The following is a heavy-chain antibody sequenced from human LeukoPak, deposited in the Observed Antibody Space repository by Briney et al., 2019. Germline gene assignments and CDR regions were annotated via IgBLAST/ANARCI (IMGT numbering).Heavy chain of an antibody. CDR2: VSHRGAT. D-gene: IGHD1-26*01. J-gene: IGHJ6*04. Sequence: PSETLSLTCSVSGASINGFFWNWVRQTPEKGLDWIGYVSHRGATTSNPTLKSRVSITIDTSKSQISLTMTSVTAADSALYYCARDRRGSFYTFDLWGTGTTVSVSA. CDR1: GASINGFF. V-gene: IGHV4-59*01. CDR3: ARDRRGSFYTFDL.